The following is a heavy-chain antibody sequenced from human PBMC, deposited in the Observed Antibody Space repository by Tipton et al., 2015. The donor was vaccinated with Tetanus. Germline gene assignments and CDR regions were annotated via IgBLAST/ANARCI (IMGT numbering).Heavy chain of an antibody. J-gene: IGHJ4*02. Sequence: TLSLTCTVSGASISSRLWNWIRQPPGKGLEWIGYLHYSGATAYNPSLRSRVTISADTSKNLFSLRLKSVTAADTAIYYCARGKSDTSGYFLPYFDYGGQGTLVTASS. D-gene: IGHD3-22*01. CDR2: LHYSGAT. CDR1: GASISSRL. CDR3: ARGKSDTSGYFLPYFDY. V-gene: IGHV4-59*11.